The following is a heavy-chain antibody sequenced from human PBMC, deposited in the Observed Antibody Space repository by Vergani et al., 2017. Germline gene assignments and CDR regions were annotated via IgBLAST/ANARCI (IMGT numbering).Heavy chain of an antibody. CDR2: VYPSGTA. Sequence: QVQLHESGPGLVKPSETLSLICPVSGVSMQSGSFYWTWIRQTADRRLGGMGRVYPSGTANYNPSLNGRVTIFVDKSKNILSLRLNSVTAADTAVYDCARGETRTDWFDPGGQGTLVTVSS. V-gene: IGHV4-61*02. CDR1: GVSMQSGSFY. J-gene: IGHJ5*02. CDR3: ARGETRTDWFDP. D-gene: IGHD3/OR15-3a*01.